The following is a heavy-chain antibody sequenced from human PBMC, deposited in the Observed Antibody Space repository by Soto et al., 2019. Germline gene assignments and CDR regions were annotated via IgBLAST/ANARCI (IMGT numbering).Heavy chain of an antibody. CDR3: ARLPFGRGSGSYYNPPPFWDV. J-gene: IGHJ6*04. CDR2: IYPGDSDT. D-gene: IGHD3-10*01. Sequence: GESLKISCKGSGYSFTSYWIGWVRQMPGKGLEWMGIIYPGDSDTRYSPSFQGQVTISADKSISTAYLQWSSLKASDTAMYYCARLPFGRGSGSYYNPPPFWDVWGKGTTVTVSS. V-gene: IGHV5-51*01. CDR1: GYSFTSYW.